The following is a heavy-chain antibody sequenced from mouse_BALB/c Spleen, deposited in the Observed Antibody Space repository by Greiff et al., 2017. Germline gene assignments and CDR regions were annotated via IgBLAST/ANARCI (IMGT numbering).Heavy chain of an antibody. CDR2: ISSGGSDT. CDR1: GFTFSSYG. V-gene: IGHV5-6*01. Sequence: EVQLQESGGDLVKPGGSLKLSCAASGFTFSSYGMSWVRQTPDKRLEWVATISSGGSDTYYPESVKGRFTISRENANNTLYLQMSSLKSEDTAMYYCARRSTAFGDYWGQGTTLTVSA. J-gene: IGHJ2*01. CDR3: ARRSTAFGDY. D-gene: IGHD2-1*01.